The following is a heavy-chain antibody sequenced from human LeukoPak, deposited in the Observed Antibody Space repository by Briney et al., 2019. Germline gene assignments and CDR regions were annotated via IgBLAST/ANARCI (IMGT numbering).Heavy chain of an antibody. V-gene: IGHV1-8*01. Sequence: GASVKGSCKASGYTFTSYDINWVRQATGHGLEWMGWMNPNSGNTGYAQKSQGRVTMTRNTSISTAYMELSSLRSEDTAVYYCARVEVYCSSTSCYLGYNWFDPWGQGTLVTVSS. CDR2: MNPNSGNT. CDR3: ARVEVYCSSTSCYLGYNWFDP. D-gene: IGHD2-2*01. J-gene: IGHJ5*02. CDR1: GYTFTSYD.